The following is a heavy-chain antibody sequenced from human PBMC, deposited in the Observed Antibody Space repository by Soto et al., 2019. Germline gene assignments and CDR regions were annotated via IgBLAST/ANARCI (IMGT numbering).Heavy chain of an antibody. D-gene: IGHD6-6*01. J-gene: IGHJ5*02. CDR1: GGSISSYY. Sequence: SETLSLTCTVSGGSISSYYWSWIRQPPGKGLEWIGYIYYSGSTNYNPSLKSRVTISVDTSKNQFSLKLSSVTAADTAVYYCARDKLFGIAARGWFDPWGQGTLVTVSS. V-gene: IGHV4-59*01. CDR3: ARDKLFGIAARGWFDP. CDR2: IYYSGST.